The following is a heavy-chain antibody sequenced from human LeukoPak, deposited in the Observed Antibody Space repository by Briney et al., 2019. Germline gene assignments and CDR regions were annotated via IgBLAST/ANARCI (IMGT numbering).Heavy chain of an antibody. CDR1: GGSFSGYY. D-gene: IGHD3-16*02. V-gene: IGHV4-34*01. Sequence: SETLSLTCAVYGGSFSGYYWSWIRQPPGKGLEWIGEINHSGSTNYNPSLKSRVTISVDTSKNQFSLKLSSVTAADTAVYYCARQAYYDYVWGSYRPLPFDYWGQGTLVTVSS. J-gene: IGHJ4*02. CDR2: INHSGST. CDR3: ARQAYYDYVWGSYRPLPFDY.